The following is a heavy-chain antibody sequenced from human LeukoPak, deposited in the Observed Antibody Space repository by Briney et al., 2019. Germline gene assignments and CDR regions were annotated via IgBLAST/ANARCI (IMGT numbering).Heavy chain of an antibody. CDR1: GFSFSNSW. V-gene: IGHV3-7*01. J-gene: IGHJ4*02. CDR3: AKDPNHGALDF. D-gene: IGHD1-14*01. CDR2: IKYNGREK. Sequence: GGSLRLSCVASGFSFSNSWMSWVRQAPGKGLEWVANIKYNGREKDYVDSLKGRLTISRDNAKNSVYLEMSSLRVEDTAVYYCAKDPNHGALDFWGQGTLVTVSS.